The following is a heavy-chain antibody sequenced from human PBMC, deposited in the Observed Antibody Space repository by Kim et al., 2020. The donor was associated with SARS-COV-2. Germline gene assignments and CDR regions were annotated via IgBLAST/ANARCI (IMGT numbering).Heavy chain of an antibody. CDR2: ISGNSGSI. CDR1: GFTFDDYA. CDR3: AKDAARIRGWYYDILTGYYSGAFDI. V-gene: IGHV3-9*01. Sequence: GGSLRLSCAASGFTFDDYAMHWVRQAPGKGLEWVSGISGNSGSIGYADSVKGRFTISRDNAKNSLYLQMNSLRAEDTALYYCAKDAARIRGWYYDILTGYYSGAFDIWGHGTLVTVSS. D-gene: IGHD3-9*01. J-gene: IGHJ3*02.